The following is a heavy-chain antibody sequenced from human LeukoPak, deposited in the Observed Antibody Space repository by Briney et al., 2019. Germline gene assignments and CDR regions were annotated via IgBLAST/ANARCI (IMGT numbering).Heavy chain of an antibody. D-gene: IGHD5-12*01. CDR2: ISSSSSYI. J-gene: IGHJ4*02. V-gene: IGHV3-21*04. Sequence: GGSLRLSCAASGFAFSSYSMNWVRQAPGKGLVWVSSISSSSSYIYYADSVKGRFTISRDNAKNSLYLQMNSLRAEDTAVYYCAKDAGDIVATHPDYWGQGTLVTVSS. CDR3: AKDAGDIVATHPDY. CDR1: GFAFSSYS.